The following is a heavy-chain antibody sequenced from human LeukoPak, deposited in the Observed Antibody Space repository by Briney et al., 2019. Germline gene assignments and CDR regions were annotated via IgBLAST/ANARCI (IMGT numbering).Heavy chain of an antibody. Sequence: GGSLRLSCAASGFTFSSYGMHWVRHAPGKGLEWVAVIWYDGSNKYYADSVKGRFTISRDNSKNTLYLQMNSLRAEDTAVYYCARGPITPLDYWGQGTLVTVSS. CDR2: IWYDGSNK. CDR3: ARGPITPLDY. J-gene: IGHJ4*02. V-gene: IGHV3-33*01. D-gene: IGHD5-24*01. CDR1: GFTFSSYG.